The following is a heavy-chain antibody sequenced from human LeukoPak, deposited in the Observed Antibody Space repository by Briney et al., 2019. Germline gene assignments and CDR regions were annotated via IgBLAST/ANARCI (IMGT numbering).Heavy chain of an antibody. V-gene: IGHV4-59*12. CDR2: IYYSGST. CDR1: GGSISSYY. CDR3: ARVGPDRYYYDSSGYYSYYFDY. Sequence: SETLSLTCTVSGGSISSYYWSWIRQPPGKGLEWIGYIYYSGSTNYNPSLKSRVTISVDTSKNQFSLKLSSVTAADTAVYYCARVGPDRYYYDSSGYYSYYFDYWGQGTLVTVSS. D-gene: IGHD3-22*01. J-gene: IGHJ4*02.